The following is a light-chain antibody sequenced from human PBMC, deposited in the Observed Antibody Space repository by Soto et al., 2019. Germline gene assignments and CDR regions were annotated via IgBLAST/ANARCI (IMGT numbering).Light chain of an antibody. V-gene: IGKV3-11*01. CDR2: DAS. Sequence: ETVLTQSPATLSLSPGERATLSCRASQSVSSYLAWYQQKPGQAPRLLIYDASNRATGIPARFSGSGSGTDFTLTISSLEPEDFAVYYCQQRSNWPPITVGQGTRLEIK. CDR3: QQRSNWPPIT. J-gene: IGKJ5*01. CDR1: QSVSSY.